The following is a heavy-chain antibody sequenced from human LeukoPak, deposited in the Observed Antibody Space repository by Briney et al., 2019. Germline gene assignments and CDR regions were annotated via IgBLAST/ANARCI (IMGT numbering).Heavy chain of an antibody. CDR2: IYTSGST. CDR3: ARAARGSCRGADCYPKWFDP. J-gene: IGHJ5*02. Sequence: SDTLSLTCTVSGGSISSYYRSWIRQPPGKGLEWVGGIYTSGSTNYNPSLKSRVTMSVDTSKNQFSLKLSSVTAADTAVYYCARAARGSCRGADCYPKWFDPWGQGTLVTVSS. CDR1: GGSISSYY. D-gene: IGHD2-21*02. V-gene: IGHV4-4*07.